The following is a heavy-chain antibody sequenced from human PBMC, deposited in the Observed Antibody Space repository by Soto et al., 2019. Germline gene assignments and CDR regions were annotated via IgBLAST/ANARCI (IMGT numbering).Heavy chain of an antibody. CDR3: AKSDKISDYYDILTGWIPHFDY. Sequence: PGGSLRLSCAASGFTFSSYGMHWVRQAPGKGLEWVAVISYDGSNKYYADSVKGRFTISRDNSKNTLYLQMNSLRAEDTAVYYCAKSDKISDYYDILTGWIPHFDYWGQGTLVTSPQ. J-gene: IGHJ4*02. CDR1: GFTFSSYG. D-gene: IGHD3-9*01. CDR2: ISYDGSNK. V-gene: IGHV3-30*18.